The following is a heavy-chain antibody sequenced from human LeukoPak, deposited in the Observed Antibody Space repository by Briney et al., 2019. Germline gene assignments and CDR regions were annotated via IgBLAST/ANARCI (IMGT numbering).Heavy chain of an antibody. Sequence: GGSLRLSCAASGFTFGSYSMNWVRQAPGKGLEWVSSISSSSSYIYYADSVKGRFTISRDNAKNSLYLQMNSLRAEDTAVYYCARDYGEAYSSGSVDYWGQGTLVTVSS. D-gene: IGHD6-19*01. CDR2: ISSSSSYI. J-gene: IGHJ4*02. V-gene: IGHV3-21*01. CDR1: GFTFGSYS. CDR3: ARDYGEAYSSGSVDY.